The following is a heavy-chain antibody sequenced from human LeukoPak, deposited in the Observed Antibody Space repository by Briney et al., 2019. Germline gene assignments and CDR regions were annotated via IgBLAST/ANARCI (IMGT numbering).Heavy chain of an antibody. D-gene: IGHD6-6*01. Sequence: SETLSLTCAVSGGSFSGYYWSWICQPPRKGLARVGEINHSGSTNYNPSLKRRVTIAVDTSKNQFSLKLSSVTAADTAVYYCARGRGKYSLRWSDPWGQGTLVTVSS. CDR3: ARGRGKYSLRWSDP. CDR1: GGSFSGYY. J-gene: IGHJ5*02. V-gene: IGHV4-34*01. CDR2: INHSGST.